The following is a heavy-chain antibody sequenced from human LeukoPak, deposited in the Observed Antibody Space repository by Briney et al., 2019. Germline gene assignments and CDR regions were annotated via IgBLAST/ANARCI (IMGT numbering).Heavy chain of an antibody. Sequence: GGSLRLSCAASGFTFSNFGMHWVRQAPGKGLEWVAFIRYDGSNKYYADSVKGRFTISRDNSKNTLYLQMNSLRPEDTSVYYCAKSPYVSSGYSSYYYMDVWGKGTTVTVSS. D-gene: IGHD3-22*01. CDR1: GFTFSNFG. V-gene: IGHV3-30*02. CDR2: IRYDGSNK. CDR3: AKSPYVSSGYSSYYYMDV. J-gene: IGHJ6*03.